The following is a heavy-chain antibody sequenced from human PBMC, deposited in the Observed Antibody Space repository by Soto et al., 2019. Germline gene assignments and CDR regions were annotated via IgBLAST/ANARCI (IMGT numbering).Heavy chain of an antibody. V-gene: IGHV5-51*01. CDR1: GYSFTSYW. Sequence: GESLKISCKGSGYSFTSYWIGWVRQMPGKGLEWMGIIYPGDSDTRYSPSFQGQVTISADKCISTAYLQWSSLKASDTAMYYCARHGWDCSGGSCYSIEYYYGMDVWGQGTTVTVSS. J-gene: IGHJ6*02. CDR2: IYPGDSDT. D-gene: IGHD2-15*01. CDR3: ARHGWDCSGGSCYSIEYYYGMDV.